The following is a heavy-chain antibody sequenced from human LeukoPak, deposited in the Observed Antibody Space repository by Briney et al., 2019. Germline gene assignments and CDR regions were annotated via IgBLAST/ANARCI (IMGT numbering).Heavy chain of an antibody. D-gene: IGHD2-2*01. CDR1: GFTFSSYG. CDR2: ISYDGSNK. CDR3: AKDLGDCSSCAPHY. Sequence: GRSLRLSCAASGFTFSSYGMHWVRQAPGKGLEWVAVISYDGSNKYYADSVKGRFTISRDNSKNTLYLQMNSLRAEDTAVYYCAKDLGDCSSCAPHYWGQGTLVTVSS. V-gene: IGHV3-30*18. J-gene: IGHJ4*02.